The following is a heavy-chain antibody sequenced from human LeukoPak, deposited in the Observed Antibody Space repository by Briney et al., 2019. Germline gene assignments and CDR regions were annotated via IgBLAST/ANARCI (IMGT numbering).Heavy chain of an antibody. CDR3: ARVITGTSYYYYYYMDV. CDR2: IYYSGST. V-gene: IGHV4-59*11. CDR1: GGSISSHY. D-gene: IGHD1-7*01. Sequence: SETLSLTCTVSGGSISSHYWSWIRQPPGKGLEWIGYIYYSGSTNYNPSLKSRVTISVDTSKNQFYLKLSSVTAADTAVYYCARVITGTSYYYYYYMDVWGKGTTVTVSS. J-gene: IGHJ6*03.